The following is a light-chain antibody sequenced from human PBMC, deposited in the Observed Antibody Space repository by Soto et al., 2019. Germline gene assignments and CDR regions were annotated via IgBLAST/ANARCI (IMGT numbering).Light chain of an antibody. Sequence: VLTQSPGTRSLSQGERATLSCRASQTVRNNYLAWYQQKPGQAPRLLIYGASSRATGTPDRFSGSGSGTDFTLTISRLEPEDFAVYYCQHYGSSHSNTFCQGTRLEIK. CDR2: GAS. J-gene: IGKJ5*01. CDR1: QTVRNNY. CDR3: QHYGSSHSNT. V-gene: IGKV3-20*01.